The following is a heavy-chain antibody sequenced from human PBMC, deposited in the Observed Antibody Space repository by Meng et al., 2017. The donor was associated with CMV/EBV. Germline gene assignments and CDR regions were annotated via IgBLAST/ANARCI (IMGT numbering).Heavy chain of an antibody. V-gene: IGHV4-34*01. Sequence: VTLQQWGAGLLKPSELLSLPCAVYGGSFSGYYWSWIRQPPGKGLEWIGEINHSGSTNYNPSLKSRVTISVDTSKNQFSLKLSSVTAADTAVYYCASSLTYPDYWGQGTLVTVSS. CDR3: ASSLTYPDY. J-gene: IGHJ4*02. CDR1: GGSFSGYY. CDR2: INHSGST. D-gene: IGHD2-15*01.